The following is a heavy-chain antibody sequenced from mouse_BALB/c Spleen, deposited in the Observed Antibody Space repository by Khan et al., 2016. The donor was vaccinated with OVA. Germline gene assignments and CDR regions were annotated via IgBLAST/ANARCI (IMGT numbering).Heavy chain of an antibody. CDR3: ATLYGNPLAY. D-gene: IGHD2-1*01. Sequence: VQLKQSGAELMKPGASVMLSCTASGFKIKDTYMHWVKQRPEQGLKWIGRIDPANGDTKYDPRFQGKATITADTSSNTAYLQFSSLTSEDTAVYYCATLYGNPLAYWGQGTLVTVSA. J-gene: IGHJ3*01. CDR1: GFKIKDTY. CDR2: IDPANGDT. V-gene: IGHV14-3*02.